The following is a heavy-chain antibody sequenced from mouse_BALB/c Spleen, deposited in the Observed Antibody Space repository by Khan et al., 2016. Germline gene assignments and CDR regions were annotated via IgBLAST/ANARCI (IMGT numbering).Heavy chain of an antibody. J-gene: IGHJ4*01. V-gene: IGHV5-6-3*01. Sequence: EVELVESGGGLVQPGGSLKLSCAAAGFTFSTYAMSWVRQTPDKRLELVATINSNGGSTYYPDNVKGRFTISRDNATNTLYLQMSSLKSEDTGMYYCARVRQAVDYWGQGTSVTVSS. CDR1: GFTFSTYA. CDR2: INSNGGST. D-gene: IGHD2-14*01. CDR3: ARVRQAVDY.